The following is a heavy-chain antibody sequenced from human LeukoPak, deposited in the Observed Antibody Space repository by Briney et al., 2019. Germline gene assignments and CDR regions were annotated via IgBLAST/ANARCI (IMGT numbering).Heavy chain of an antibody. J-gene: IGHJ4*02. V-gene: IGHV3-73*01. D-gene: IGHD3-9*01. CDR2: IRSKANSYAT. CDR3: ARAQILPFYDTLTAYASFDY. CDR1: GFTFSGSA. Sequence: PGGSLRLSCAASGFTFSGSAMHWVRQASGKGLEWVGRIRSKANSYATAYAASVKGRFTISRDDSKNTAYLQMNSLRAEDTALYYCARAQILPFYDTLTAYASFDYWGQGTLVTVSS.